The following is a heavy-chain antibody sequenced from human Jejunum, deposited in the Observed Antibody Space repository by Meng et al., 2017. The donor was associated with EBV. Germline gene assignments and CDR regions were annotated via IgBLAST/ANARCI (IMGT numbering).Heavy chain of an antibody. CDR1: GFTFSSYS. J-gene: IGHJ4*02. CDR2: VSGSGGNT. V-gene: IGHV3-23*01. CDR3: AKLLKY. Sequence: VQLLESGGGLVQPGGSLRLSCAASGFTFSSYSMSWVRQAPGKGLEWVSTVSGSGGNTYYADSVKGRFTISRDISKNTLYLQMNSLTAEDTAIYYCAKLLKYWGQGTLVTVSS.